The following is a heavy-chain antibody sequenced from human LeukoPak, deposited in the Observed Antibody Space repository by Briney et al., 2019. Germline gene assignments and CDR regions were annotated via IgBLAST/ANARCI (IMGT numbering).Heavy chain of an antibody. CDR3: ARAMGDDILTGIDY. J-gene: IGHJ4*02. Sequence: GGSLRLSCAASGFTFSSYWMSWVRQAPGKGLEWVANIKQDGSEKYYVDSVKGRFTISRDNAKNSLYLQMNSLRAEDTAVYYCARAMGDDILTGIDYWGQGTLVTVSS. CDR2: IKQDGSEK. CDR1: GFTFSSYW. D-gene: IGHD3-9*01. V-gene: IGHV3-7*01.